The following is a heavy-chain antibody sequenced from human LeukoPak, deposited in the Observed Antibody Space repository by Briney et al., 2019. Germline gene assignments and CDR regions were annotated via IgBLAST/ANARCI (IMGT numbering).Heavy chain of an antibody. CDR1: GFSFSNHY. D-gene: IGHD6-19*01. CDR2: INEDGSNK. V-gene: IGHV3-7*01. Sequence: GGSLRLSCTASGFSFSNHYMRWIRQAPGKGLEWMANINEDGSNKWHLGSVKGRFTVSRDNARNSLYLQMNSLRVEDTAVYYCSCSSPPLRRSSQPDYWGQGTLVTVSS. J-gene: IGHJ4*02. CDR3: SCSSPPLRRSSQPDY.